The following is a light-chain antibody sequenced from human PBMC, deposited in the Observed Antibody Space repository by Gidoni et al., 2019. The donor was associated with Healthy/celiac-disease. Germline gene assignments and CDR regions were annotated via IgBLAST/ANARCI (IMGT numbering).Light chain of an antibody. Sequence: DIQMTQSPSSLSASVGDRVTITCRASQSSSSYLNWYQQKPGKAPKLLIYAASSLQSGVPSRFSGSGSWTYFTLTLSRLQPEDFATYYCQQSYSTPRTFGQGTQVEIK. CDR2: AAS. CDR1: QSSSSY. V-gene: IGKV1-39*01. CDR3: QQSYSTPRT. J-gene: IGKJ1*01.